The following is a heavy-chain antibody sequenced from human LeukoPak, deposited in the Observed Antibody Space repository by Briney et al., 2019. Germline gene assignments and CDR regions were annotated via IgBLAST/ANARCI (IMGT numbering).Heavy chain of an antibody. Sequence: ASVKVSCKASGYTFTSYDINWVRQATGQGLEWMGWMNPNSGNTGYAQKFQGRVTMTRNTSISTAYMELSSLRSEDTAVYYCARGLRITFGGVSQHWGRGTLVTVSS. D-gene: IGHD3-16*01. CDR2: MNPNSGNT. J-gene: IGHJ1*01. CDR3: ARGLRITFGGVSQH. CDR1: GYTFTSYD. V-gene: IGHV1-8*01.